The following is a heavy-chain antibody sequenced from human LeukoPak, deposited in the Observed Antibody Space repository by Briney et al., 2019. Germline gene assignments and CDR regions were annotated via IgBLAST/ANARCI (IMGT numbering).Heavy chain of an antibody. CDR1: GFTFSSYE. J-gene: IGHJ6*04. CDR3: ARVPGILGDYYYGMDV. D-gene: IGHD1-1*01. V-gene: IGHV3-48*03. CDR2: ISSSGSTI. Sequence: GGSLRLSCAASGFTFSSYEMNWVRQAPGKGLEWVSYISSSGSTIYYADSVKGRFTISRDNAKNSLYLQMNSLRAEYTAVYYCARVPGILGDYYYGMDVWGKGTTVTVSS.